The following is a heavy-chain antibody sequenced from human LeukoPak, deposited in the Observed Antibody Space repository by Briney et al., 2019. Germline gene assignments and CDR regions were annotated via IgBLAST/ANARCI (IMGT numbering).Heavy chain of an antibody. CDR2: SSSSGNT. CDR1: GGSISSYY. Sequence: AETLSLTRTVSGGSISSYYWTWIRQPPAKGLEWIGYSSSSGNTNYNPSLKSRVTISVDMSKNQFSLRLSSVTAADTAVYYCARAGSGWSFDYWGQGTLVTVCS. D-gene: IGHD6-19*01. V-gene: IGHV4-59*01. J-gene: IGHJ4*02. CDR3: ARAGSGWSFDY.